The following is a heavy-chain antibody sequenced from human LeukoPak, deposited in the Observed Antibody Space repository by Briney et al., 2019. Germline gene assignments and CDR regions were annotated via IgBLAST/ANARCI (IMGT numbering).Heavy chain of an antibody. CDR2: MYYSGSP. J-gene: IGHJ6*03. V-gene: IGHV4-59*08. Sequence: SETLSLTCTVSGGSISSYYWSWIRQPPGKDLEWIGYMYYSGSPNYNPSLKSRVTISVDTSKNQFSLKLSSVTAADTAVYYCASSSGGYYYYMDVWGKGTTVTISS. D-gene: IGHD2-15*01. CDR1: GGSISSYY. CDR3: ASSSGGYYYYMDV.